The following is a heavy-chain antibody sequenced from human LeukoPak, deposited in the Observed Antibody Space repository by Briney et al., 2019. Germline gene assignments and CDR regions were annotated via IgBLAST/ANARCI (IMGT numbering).Heavy chain of an antibody. Sequence: PSETLSLTCTVSGGSISSSSYYWGWLRQPPGKGLEWIGSIYYSGSTYYNPSLKSRVTISVDTSKNQFSLKLSSVTAADTAVYYCILSHCGGDCYSSLNAFGIWGQGTMVTVSS. V-gene: IGHV4-39*07. CDR2: IYYSGST. J-gene: IGHJ3*02. CDR1: GGSISSSSYY. D-gene: IGHD2-21*02. CDR3: ILSHCGGDCYSSLNAFGI.